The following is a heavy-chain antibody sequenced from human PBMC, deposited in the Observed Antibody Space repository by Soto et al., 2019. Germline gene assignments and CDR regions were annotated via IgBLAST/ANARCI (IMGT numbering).Heavy chain of an antibody. D-gene: IGHD3-10*01. CDR1: GGSISSGGYY. CDR3: ARGTMVRGAVFDY. V-gene: IGHV4-31*03. J-gene: IGHJ4*02. Sequence: QVQLQESGPGLVKPSQTLSLTCPVSGGSISSGGYYWSWIRQHPGKGLEWIGYIYYSGSTYYNPSLKSRVTISVDTSKNQFSLKLSSVTAADTAVYYCARGTMVRGAVFDYWGQGTLVTVSS. CDR2: IYYSGST.